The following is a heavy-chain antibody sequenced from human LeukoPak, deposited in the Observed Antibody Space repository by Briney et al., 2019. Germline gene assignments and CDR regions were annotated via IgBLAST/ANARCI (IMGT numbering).Heavy chain of an antibody. Sequence: LGESLKISCKGSGYSFTSYWIGWVRQMPGKGLEWMGIIYPGDSDTRYSPSFQGQVTISADKSISTAYLQWSSLKASDTAMYYCAREVGPYCSGDNCYTACDYWGQGTLVTVSS. CDR2: IYPGDSDT. J-gene: IGHJ4*02. V-gene: IGHV5-51*01. CDR1: GYSFTSYW. CDR3: AREVGPYCSGDNCYTACDY. D-gene: IGHD2-15*01.